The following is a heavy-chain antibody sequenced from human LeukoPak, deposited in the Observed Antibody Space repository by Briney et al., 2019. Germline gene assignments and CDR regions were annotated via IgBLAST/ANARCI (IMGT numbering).Heavy chain of an antibody. V-gene: IGHV3-48*03. D-gene: IGHD1-1*01. Sequence: GGSLRLSCAASGFTFSSYEMNWVRQAPGKRLEWVSYISSSGSTIYYADSVKGRFTISRDNARNSLYLQMNSLRVEDTAVYYCARTRAGIQAGFDYWGQGTLVTVSS. CDR1: GFTFSSYE. J-gene: IGHJ4*02. CDR2: ISSSGSTI. CDR3: ARTRAGIQAGFDY.